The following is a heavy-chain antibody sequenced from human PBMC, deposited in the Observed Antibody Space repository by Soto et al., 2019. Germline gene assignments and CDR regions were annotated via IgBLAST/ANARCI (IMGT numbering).Heavy chain of an antibody. Sequence: ASVKVSCKASGYTFTNYYVQWVRQAPGQGLEWMGVIHPDGGHTTYSQKFQDRVTMTRDTFTSTIYMDLSSLRSEDTAVYYCARGDNDHWGQGNPVTVPS. J-gene: IGHJ4*02. CDR2: IHPDGGHT. CDR3: ARGDNDH. CDR1: GYTFTNYY. V-gene: IGHV1-46*01.